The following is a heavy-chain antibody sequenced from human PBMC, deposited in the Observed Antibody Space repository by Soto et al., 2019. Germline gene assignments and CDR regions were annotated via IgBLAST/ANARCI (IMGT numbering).Heavy chain of an antibody. CDR2: IIPIFGTA. CDR1: GGTFSSYS. V-gene: IGHV1-69*13. CDR3: ARGVSVGATPAV. D-gene: IGHD1-26*01. J-gene: IGHJ6*02. Sequence: SVKVSCKASGGTFSSYSISWVLQAPGQGLEWMGGIIPIFGTANCAQKFQGRVTITADESTSTAYMELSSLRSEDTAVYYCARGVSVGATPAVWGQGTTVTVSS.